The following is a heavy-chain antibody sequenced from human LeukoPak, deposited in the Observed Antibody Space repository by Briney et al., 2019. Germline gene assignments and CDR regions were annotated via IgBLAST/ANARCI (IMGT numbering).Heavy chain of an antibody. D-gene: IGHD3-22*01. Sequence: GGSLRLSCAAPGFTVSSYWMSWVRQVPGKGLEWVAGISDSGGRTKYADSVKGRFTISGDNSKNTLYLQMNSLRAEDTAVYFCAKRGVVIRVILVGFHKEAYYFDSWGQGALVTVSS. CDR1: GFTVSSYW. CDR2: ISDSGGRT. J-gene: IGHJ4*02. V-gene: IGHV3-23*01. CDR3: AKRGVVIRVILVGFHKEAYYFDS.